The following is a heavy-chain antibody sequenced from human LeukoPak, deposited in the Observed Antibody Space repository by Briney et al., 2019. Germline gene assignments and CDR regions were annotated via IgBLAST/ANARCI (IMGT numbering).Heavy chain of an antibody. Sequence: GASVRVSCKASGYTFTSLDINWVRQATGQGLEWMGWMSPNSGDTGYAQKFQDRVTMTRDASISTAYMELSSLKSEDTAVYYCARGIAAGVDYWGQGTLVTVSS. CDR1: GYTFTSLD. CDR2: MSPNSGDT. D-gene: IGHD6-13*01. J-gene: IGHJ4*02. CDR3: ARGIAAGVDY. V-gene: IGHV1-8*01.